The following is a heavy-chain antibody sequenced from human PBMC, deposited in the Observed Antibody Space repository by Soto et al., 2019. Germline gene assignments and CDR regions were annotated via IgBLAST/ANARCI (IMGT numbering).Heavy chain of an antibody. CDR3: AGYADIVVVPAANSFYYGMDG. CDR2: IIPIFGTA. V-gene: IGHV1-69*13. D-gene: IGHD2-2*01. Sequence: AASVKVSCKASGGTFSSYAISWVRQAPGQGLEWMGGIIPIFGTANYAQKFQGRVTITADESTSTAYMELSSLRSEDTAVYYCAGYADIVVVPAANSFYYGMDGWGQGTTVTVSS. J-gene: IGHJ6*02. CDR1: GGTFSSYA.